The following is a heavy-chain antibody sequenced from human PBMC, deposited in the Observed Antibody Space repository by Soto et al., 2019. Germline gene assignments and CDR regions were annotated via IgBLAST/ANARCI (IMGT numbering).Heavy chain of an antibody. V-gene: IGHV4-34*01. D-gene: IGHD6-19*01. CDR2: INHSGST. CDR3: ARGRSLQRLGSPDWFDP. J-gene: IGHJ5*02. CDR1: GGSFSGYY. Sequence: PSETLSLTCTVYGGSFSGYYWSWIRQPPGKGLEWIGEINHSGSTNYNPSLKSRVTISVDTSKNQFSLKLSSVTAADTAVYYCARGRSLQRLGSPDWFDPWGQGTLVTVSS.